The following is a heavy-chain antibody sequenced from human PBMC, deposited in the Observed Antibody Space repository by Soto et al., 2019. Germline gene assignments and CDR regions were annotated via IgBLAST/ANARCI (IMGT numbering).Heavy chain of an antibody. CDR2: INYSGST. CDR3: ARRTAAAGSVDY. CDR1: GGSISSSSYH. D-gene: IGHD6-13*01. V-gene: IGHV4-39*01. Sequence: QMQLQESGPGLMKPSETLSLTCTVSGGSISSSSYHWVWIRQPTGKGLEWIGTINYSGSTYYKPSLKSRVTISVDTSKNKCSLKLTSVTAADTAVYYCARRTAAAGSVDYWGQGTLVTVSS. J-gene: IGHJ4*02.